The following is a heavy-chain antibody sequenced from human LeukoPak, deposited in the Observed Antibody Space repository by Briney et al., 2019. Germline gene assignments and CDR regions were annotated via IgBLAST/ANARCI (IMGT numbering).Heavy chain of an antibody. CDR3: ARVNYVSSGWGAPFDN. CDR1: GFTFSSYS. Sequence: PGGSLRLSCAASGFTFSSYSMNWVRQAPGEGPEWISYIRSRGTTTYYADSVKGRFTISRDNAKNSLYLQMNSLRAEDTAVYYCARVNYVSSGWGAPFDNWGQGTLVTVSS. CDR2: IRSRGTTT. V-gene: IGHV3-48*04. J-gene: IGHJ4*02. D-gene: IGHD3-16*01.